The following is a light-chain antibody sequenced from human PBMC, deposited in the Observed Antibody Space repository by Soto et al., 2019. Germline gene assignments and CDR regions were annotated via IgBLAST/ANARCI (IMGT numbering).Light chain of an antibody. CDR1: SSDVGNYNY. V-gene: IGLV2-8*01. CDR2: DFN. CDR3: SAYAGSNDFVV. J-gene: IGLJ3*02. Sequence: QSVLTQPPSASGSPGQSVTISCTGTSSDVGNYNYVSWYQQHPGKAPKLVIYDFNKRPSGVPDRFSGSQSGNTASLTVSGLQAEDEANYFCSAYAGSNDFVVFGGGTKLTVL.